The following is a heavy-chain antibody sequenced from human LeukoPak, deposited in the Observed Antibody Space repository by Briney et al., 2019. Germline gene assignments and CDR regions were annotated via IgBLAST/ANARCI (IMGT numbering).Heavy chain of an antibody. CDR3: ARDLDWGAFDA. Sequence: PGGSLRLSCAASGFTFSSYAMHWVRQAPGKGLEWVSGISPSGSISYYADSVKGRFTISRDNSKNTVSLQMNSLRAEDTALYYCARDLDWGAFDAWGQGTLVTVSS. CDR1: GFTFSSYA. V-gene: IGHV3-23*01. J-gene: IGHJ5*02. D-gene: IGHD3-9*01. CDR2: ISPSGSIS.